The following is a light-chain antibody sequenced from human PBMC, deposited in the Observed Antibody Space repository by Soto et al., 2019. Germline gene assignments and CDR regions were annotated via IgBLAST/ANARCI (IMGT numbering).Light chain of an antibody. CDR3: QQYGTSPPVYA. Sequence: EIVLTQSPGTLSLSPGERATLSCRTSQSVSNTYLAWYQQKPGQAPRLLIYHASGRATGIPDRFSGSGSGTDFTLTISRLEPEDFAVYYCQQYGTSPPVYAFGQGTKLEI. J-gene: IGKJ2*01. CDR2: HAS. CDR1: QSVSNTY. V-gene: IGKV3-20*01.